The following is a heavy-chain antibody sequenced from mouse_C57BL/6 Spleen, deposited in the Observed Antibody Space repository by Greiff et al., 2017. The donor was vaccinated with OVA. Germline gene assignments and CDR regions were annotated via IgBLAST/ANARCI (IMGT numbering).Heavy chain of an antibody. D-gene: IGHD1-1*01. Sequence: VQLKESGPGLVQPSQSLSITCTVSGFSLTSYGVHWVRQSPGKGLEWLGVIWSGGSTDYNAAFISRLSISKDNSKSQVFFKMNSLQADDTAIYYCARNSPVGYFDVWGTGTTVTVSS. CDR2: IWSGGST. V-gene: IGHV2-2*01. CDR1: GFSLTSYG. J-gene: IGHJ1*03. CDR3: ARNSPVGYFDV.